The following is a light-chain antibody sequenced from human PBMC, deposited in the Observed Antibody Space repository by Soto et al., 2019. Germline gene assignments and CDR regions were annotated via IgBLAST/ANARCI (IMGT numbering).Light chain of an antibody. Sequence: QSALTQPASVSGSPGQSITSSCTGTSSDVGGYNYVSWYQQHPGKAPKLMIYDVNNRPSGVSYRFSGSKSGNTASLTISGPRARDEADYYGSSYTSSSTLVLFGGGTKPTVL. V-gene: IGLV2-14*01. CDR3: SSYTSSSTLVL. CDR1: SSDVGGYNY. CDR2: DVN. J-gene: IGLJ2*01.